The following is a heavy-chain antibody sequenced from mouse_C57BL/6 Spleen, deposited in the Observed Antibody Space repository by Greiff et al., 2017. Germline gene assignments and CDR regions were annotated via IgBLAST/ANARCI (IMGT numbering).Heavy chain of an antibody. V-gene: IGHV5-17*01. Sequence: EVKVEESGGGLVKPGGSLKLSCAASGFTFSDYGMHWVRQAPEKGLEWVAYISSGSSTIYYADTVKGRFTISRDNAKNTLFLQLTSLRSEDTAMYYCARRAIYDGYPFDYWGQGTTLTVSS. CDR2: ISSGSSTI. CDR3: ARRAIYDGYPFDY. CDR1: GFTFSDYG. D-gene: IGHD2-3*01. J-gene: IGHJ2*01.